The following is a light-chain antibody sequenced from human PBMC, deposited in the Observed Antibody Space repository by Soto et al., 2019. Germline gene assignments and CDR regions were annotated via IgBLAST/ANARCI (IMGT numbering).Light chain of an antibody. J-gene: IGKJ5*01. CDR1: QSVSSN. CDR3: QQRHNWPIT. V-gene: IGKV3-15*01. CDR2: GAS. Sequence: EIVMTQSPVTLSLSPGEGATLSCRASQSVSSNLAWYQQKPGQAPRLLMSGASTRATGIPARFSDSVSGTEFTLTISGLETADLGVYDGQQRHNWPITFCQGTRLEIK.